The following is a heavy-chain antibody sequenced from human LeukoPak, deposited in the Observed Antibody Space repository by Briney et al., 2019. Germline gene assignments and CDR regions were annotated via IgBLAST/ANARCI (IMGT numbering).Heavy chain of an antibody. V-gene: IGHV3-30*18. J-gene: IGHJ6*03. D-gene: IGHD6-13*01. CDR2: IPYDGSNK. Sequence: PGRSLRLSCAASGFTFSSYGMHWVRQAPGKGLEWVAVIPYDGSNKYYADSVKGRFTISRDNSKNSLYLQMNSLRAEDTALYYCAKAGPTGSSSWYSYYYYYMDVWGKGTTVTVSS. CDR1: GFTFSSYG. CDR3: AKAGPTGSSSWYSYYYYYMDV.